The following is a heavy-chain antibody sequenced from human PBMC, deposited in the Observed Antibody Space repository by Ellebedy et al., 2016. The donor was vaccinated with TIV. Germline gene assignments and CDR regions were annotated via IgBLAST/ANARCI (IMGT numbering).Heavy chain of an antibody. CDR3: AREGGVVGFRAFDY. CDR2: INPGNAVA. D-gene: IGHD1-26*01. J-gene: IGHJ4*02. Sequence: ASVKVSCKASGYTFTTYAVHWVRQAPGQGLEWMGWINPGNAVAQYSQNFQGRVTITRDTSATTAYMELNTLRSEDTAVYYCAREGGVVGFRAFDYWGQGILVTVSS. CDR1: GYTFTTYA. V-gene: IGHV1-3*01.